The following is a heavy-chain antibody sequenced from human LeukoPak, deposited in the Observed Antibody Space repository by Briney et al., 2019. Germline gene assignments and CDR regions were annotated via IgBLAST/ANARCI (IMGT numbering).Heavy chain of an antibody. CDR2: IYLYGTT. CDR1: IGSIGSSKW. CDR3: ARDCRSTSCFDY. D-gene: IGHD2-2*01. J-gene: IGHJ4*02. V-gene: IGHV4-4*02. Sequence: SETLSLTCSVSIGSIGSSKWWSWVRQSPVKGLEWIGEIYLYGTTNYNPSFTSRVTMSVDRSRNQFSLKLTSVTAADTAVYYCARDCRSTSCFDYWGQGTLVTVSS.